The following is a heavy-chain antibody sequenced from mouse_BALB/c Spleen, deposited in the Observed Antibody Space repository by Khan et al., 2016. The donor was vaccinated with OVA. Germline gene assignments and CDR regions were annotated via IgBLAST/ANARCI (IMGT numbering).Heavy chain of an antibody. CDR2: ISSGSSTI. V-gene: IGHV5-17*02. CDR1: GFTFSGFG. J-gene: IGHJ3*01. CDR3: ARSDYYVVAY. D-gene: IGHD1-1*01. Sequence: EVELVESGGGLVQPGGSRKLSCAASGFTFSGFGMHWVRQAPEKGLEWVAYISSGSSTIYYADTLKGRFTISRGNPKNTLFLQMTSLRSEDTAMYYCARSDYYVVAYWGQGTLVTVSA.